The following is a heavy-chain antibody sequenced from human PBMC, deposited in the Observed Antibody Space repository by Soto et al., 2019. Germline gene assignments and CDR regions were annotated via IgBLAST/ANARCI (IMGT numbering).Heavy chain of an antibody. J-gene: IGHJ4*02. Sequence: QVQVVQSGAEVKKPESSVKVSCKPSGGTFNTYTVNWVRLAPGHGLEWMGRFIPILDMANYAQKFQDRVTIAAGRSTFTAYMELNSLTSDDTAVYYCAITYCRDNSCPRDFDFWGTGTRVTVSS. CDR1: GGTFNTYT. V-gene: IGHV1-69*02. D-gene: IGHD2-21*01. CDR3: AITYCRDNSCPRDFDF. CDR2: FIPILDMA.